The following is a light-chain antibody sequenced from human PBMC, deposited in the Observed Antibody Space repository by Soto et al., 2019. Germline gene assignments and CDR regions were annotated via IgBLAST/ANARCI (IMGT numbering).Light chain of an antibody. Sequence: DIQMTQSPSSLSTSLGDRVTITCRASQGIRNYLAWYQQKPGKAPKLLIYKAYSLERGVSSRFSGSGSGTEFTLTISSLQPDDFATYHCHAGWTFGQGTKVDIK. V-gene: IGKV1-5*03. CDR2: KAY. J-gene: IGKJ1*01. CDR3: HAGWT. CDR1: QGIRNY.